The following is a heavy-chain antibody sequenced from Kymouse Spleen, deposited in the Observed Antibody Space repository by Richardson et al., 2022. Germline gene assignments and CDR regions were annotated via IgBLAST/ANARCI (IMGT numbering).Heavy chain of an antibody. CDR3: AKGYSSSSLFDY. V-gene: IGHV3-30*18. CDR1: GFTFSSYG. Sequence: QVQLVESGGGVVQPGRSLRLSCAASGFTFSSYGMHWVRQAPGKGLEWVAVISYDGSNKYYADSVKGRFTISRDNSKNTLYLQMNSLRAEDTAVYYCAKGYSSSSLFDYWGQGTLVTVSS. J-gene: IGHJ4*02. CDR2: ISYDGSNK. D-gene: IGHD6-6*01.